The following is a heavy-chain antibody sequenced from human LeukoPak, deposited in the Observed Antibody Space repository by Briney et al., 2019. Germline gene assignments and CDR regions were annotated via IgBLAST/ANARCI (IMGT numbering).Heavy chain of an antibody. CDR3: ARDSASGSYRHAFDI. CDR1: GFSFSRFW. J-gene: IGHJ3*02. CDR2: IKEDGGEI. V-gene: IGHV3-7*01. D-gene: IGHD1-26*01. Sequence: GGSLRLSCAASGFSFSRFWMTWVRQAPGKGLEWVASIKEDGGEIYYVDSVKGRFTISRDNAQNSLFLQMNSLRDEDTAVYYCARDSASGSYRHAFDIWGQGTMVTVSS.